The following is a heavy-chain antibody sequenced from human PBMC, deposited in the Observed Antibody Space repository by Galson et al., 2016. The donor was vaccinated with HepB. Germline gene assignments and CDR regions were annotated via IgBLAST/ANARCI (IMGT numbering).Heavy chain of an antibody. CDR1: GYTVGSDF. CDR2: FHGGANT. CDR3: ASRAA. V-gene: IGHV3-53*01. D-gene: IGHD2-15*01. Sequence: SLRLSCAASGYTVGSDFMTWVRQAPGKGLEWVSMFHGGANTYCADSVKGRFTISRDTSKNTLYLQMNSLSVEDTAIYYCASRAAWGQGTLVTVSS. J-gene: IGHJ4*02.